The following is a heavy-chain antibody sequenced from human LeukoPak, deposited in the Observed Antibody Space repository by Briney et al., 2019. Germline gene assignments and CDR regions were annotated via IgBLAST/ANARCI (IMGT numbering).Heavy chain of an antibody. V-gene: IGHV1-24*01. J-gene: IGHJ3*02. CDR3: ASLLRIVVVITSAFDI. CDR1: GYTLTELS. Sequence: ASVKVSCKVSGYTLTELSMHWVRQPPGKGLEWMGGFDPEDGETIYAQKFQGRVTMTEDTSTDTAYMELSSLRSEDTAVYYCASLLRIVVVITSAFDIWGQGTMVTVSS. D-gene: IGHD3-22*01. CDR2: FDPEDGET.